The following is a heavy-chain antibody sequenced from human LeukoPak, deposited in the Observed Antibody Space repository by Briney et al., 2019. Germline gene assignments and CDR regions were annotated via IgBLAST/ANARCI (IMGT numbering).Heavy chain of an antibody. V-gene: IGHV4-38-2*02. CDR2: IYHSGNT. CDR3: ARAPISGAAAGTFDY. Sequence: SETLSLTCTVSGYSISSGYYWGWIRQPPGKGLEWIGSIYHSGNTYYNPSLKSRVTISVDTSKNQFPLKLSSVTAADTAVYYCARAPISGAAAGTFDYWGQGTLVTVSS. D-gene: IGHD6-13*01. J-gene: IGHJ4*02. CDR1: GYSISSGYY.